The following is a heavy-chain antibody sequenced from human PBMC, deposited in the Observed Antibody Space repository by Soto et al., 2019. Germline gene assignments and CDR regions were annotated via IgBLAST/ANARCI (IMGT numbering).Heavy chain of an antibody. CDR1: GFSVSSNY. V-gene: IGHV3-53*01. Sequence: EVQLVESGGGLIQPGGSLRLSCAVSGFSVSSNYITWVRQAPGKGLEWVSVIYSGGSTYYAYSVRGRFTISRDNSKNTLYVQMNSLRAEDTAVYYCATSYTWRLFDYWGQGTLVTVSS. D-gene: IGHD1-20*01. J-gene: IGHJ4*02. CDR3: ATSYTWRLFDY. CDR2: IYSGGST.